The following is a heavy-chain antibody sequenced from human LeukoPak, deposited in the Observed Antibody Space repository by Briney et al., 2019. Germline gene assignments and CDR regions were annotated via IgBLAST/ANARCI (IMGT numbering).Heavy chain of an antibody. Sequence: SETLSLTCIVSGDSVTNHYWSLIRRPPGKGLEWIGYIYYNGIINYNPSLKSRVTISVDTSRNQFSMKLNSVTAADTAVYYCAGSGGLANTGAVFDYWGQGTLVTVSS. D-gene: IGHD3-10*01. J-gene: IGHJ4*02. CDR1: GDSVTNHY. CDR2: IYYNGII. CDR3: AGSGGLANTGAVFDY. V-gene: IGHV4-59*02.